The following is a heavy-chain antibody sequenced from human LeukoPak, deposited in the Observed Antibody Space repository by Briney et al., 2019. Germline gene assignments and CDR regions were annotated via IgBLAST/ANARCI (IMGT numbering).Heavy chain of an antibody. J-gene: IGHJ4*02. D-gene: IGHD6-13*01. Sequence: GGSLRLSCAASGFTFSSYAMHWVRQAPGKGLEWVAVISYDGSNKYYADSVKGRFTISRDNSKNTLYLQMNSLRAEDTAVCYCARPRRLAAAGFDYWGQGTLVTVSS. CDR1: GFTFSSYA. CDR3: ARPRRLAAAGFDY. CDR2: ISYDGSNK. V-gene: IGHV3-30*04.